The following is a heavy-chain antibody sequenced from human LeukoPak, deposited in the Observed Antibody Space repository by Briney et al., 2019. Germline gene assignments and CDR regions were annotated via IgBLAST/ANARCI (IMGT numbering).Heavy chain of an antibody. CDR1: GHTYKGYH. J-gene: IGHJ4*02. CDR2: INPNSGDT. V-gene: IGHV1-2*06. D-gene: IGHD2-2*01. CDR3: ARDYCSSTSCRFDY. Sequence: ASVNVFRKASGHTYKGYHMHWVRQASGQGLEWMGRINPNSGDTNYAQKFQVRFTMTRDTAISTAYMELSRLRSDDTAVYYCARDYCSSTSCRFDYCGQGTLVTVSS.